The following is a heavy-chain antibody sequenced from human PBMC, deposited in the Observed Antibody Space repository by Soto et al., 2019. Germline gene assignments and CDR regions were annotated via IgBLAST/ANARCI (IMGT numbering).Heavy chain of an antibody. Sequence: EVQLLESGGGLVQPGGSLRLSCAASGFTFSSYGMSWVRQAPGKGLEWVSGISGSGGSTYYADSVKGRFIISRDNSKNTLYLQMNSLRAEDTAVYYCAKKGQGTYHLEYWGQGTLVTVSS. J-gene: IGHJ4*02. CDR1: GFTFSSYG. CDR2: ISGSGGST. CDR3: AKKGQGTYHLEY. D-gene: IGHD2-2*01. V-gene: IGHV3-23*01.